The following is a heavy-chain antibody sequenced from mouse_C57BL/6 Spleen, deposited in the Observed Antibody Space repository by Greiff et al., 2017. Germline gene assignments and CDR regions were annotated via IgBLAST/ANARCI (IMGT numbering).Heavy chain of an antibody. J-gene: IGHJ3*01. CDR3: AGGNYGNYPFAY. V-gene: IGHV1-80*01. D-gene: IGHD2-1*01. CDR2: IYPGDGDT. Sequence: VQLQQSGAELVKPGASVKISCNASGYAFSSYWMNWVKQRPGKGLEWIGQIYPGDGDTNYNGKFKGKATLTADKSSSTAYMQLSSLTSEDSAVYFCAGGNYGNYPFAYWGQGTLVTVSA. CDR1: GYAFSSYW.